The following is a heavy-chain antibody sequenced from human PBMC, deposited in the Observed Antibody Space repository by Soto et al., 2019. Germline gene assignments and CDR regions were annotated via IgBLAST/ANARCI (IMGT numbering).Heavy chain of an antibody. V-gene: IGHV4-30-4*02. D-gene: IGHD3-16*01. CDR1: GGSISSGDYY. CDR3: ATSPDRRRFGGYFDY. Sequence: SETLSLTCAVSGGSISSGDYYWSWIRQPPGKGLEWIGYIYYSGSTYYNPSLKSRVTISVDTSKNQFSLKLSSVTAADTAVYYCATSPDRRRFGGYFDYWGQGTLVTVSS. J-gene: IGHJ4*02. CDR2: IYYSGST.